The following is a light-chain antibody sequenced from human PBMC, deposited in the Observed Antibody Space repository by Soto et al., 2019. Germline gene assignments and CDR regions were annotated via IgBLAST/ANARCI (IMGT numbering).Light chain of an antibody. J-gene: IGLJ1*01. CDR1: SSDVGGYNY. CDR2: DVS. Sequence: QAVLTQPGSVSGSPGQSVTISCTGTSSDVGGYNYVSWYLQHPGKAPKVMIYDVSKRPSGVPDRFSGSKSGNTASLTISGLQSEDEADYYCCSFAGNYIYVFGTGTKVTV. CDR3: CSFAGNYIYV. V-gene: IGLV2-11*01.